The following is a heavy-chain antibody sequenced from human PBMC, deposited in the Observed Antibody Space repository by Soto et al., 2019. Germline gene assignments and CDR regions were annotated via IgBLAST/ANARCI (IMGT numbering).Heavy chain of an antibody. D-gene: IGHD2-2*01. CDR2: IIPIFGTA. J-gene: IGHJ6*02. CDR1: GGTFSSYA. CDR3: ARVSCSSTSCYPSYYSSGLDV. Sequence: SVKVSCKASGGTFSSYAISWVRQAPGQGLEWMGGIIPIFGTANYDQKFQGRVTITADESTSTAYMELSSLRSEDTAVYYCARVSCSSTSCYPSYYSSGLDVQG. V-gene: IGHV1-69*13.